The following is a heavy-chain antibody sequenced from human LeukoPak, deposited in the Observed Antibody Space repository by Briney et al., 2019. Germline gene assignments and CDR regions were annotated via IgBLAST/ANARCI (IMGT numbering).Heavy chain of an antibody. D-gene: IGHD4-23*01. Sequence: GGSLRLSCAASGFTFTSYTFHWARQAPGKGLEWVSVISHDGSNTYNADSVKGRFTFSRDNSKNTLYLQMNSLRAEDTAVYYCARDVDYGGRLDNWGQGTLVTVSP. J-gene: IGHJ4*02. CDR2: ISHDGSNT. V-gene: IGHV3-30-3*01. CDR1: GFTFTSYT. CDR3: ARDVDYGGRLDN.